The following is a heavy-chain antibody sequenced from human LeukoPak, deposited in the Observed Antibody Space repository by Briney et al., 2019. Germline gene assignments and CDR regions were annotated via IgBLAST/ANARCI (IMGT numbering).Heavy chain of an antibody. CDR2: IYYSGST. D-gene: IGHD4-17*01. Sequence: SETLSLTCTVSGGSISSYYWSWIRQPAGKGLEWIGYIYYSGSTYYNPSLKSRVTISVDPSKNQFSLKLSSVTAADTAVYYCARANGDYPYYYYGMDVWGQGTTVTVSS. CDR1: GGSISSYY. CDR3: ARANGDYPYYYYGMDV. V-gene: IGHV4-59*06. J-gene: IGHJ6*02.